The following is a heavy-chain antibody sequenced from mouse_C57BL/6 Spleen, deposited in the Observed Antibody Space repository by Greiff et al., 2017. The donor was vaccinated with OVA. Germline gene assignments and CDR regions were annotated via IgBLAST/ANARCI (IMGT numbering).Heavy chain of an antibody. V-gene: IGHV1-82*01. J-gene: IGHJ3*01. CDR1: GYAFSSSW. Sequence: VQLQQSGPELVKPGASVKISCKASGYAFSSSWMNWVKQRPGKGLEWIGRIYPGDGDTNYNGKFKGKATLTADKSSSTAYMQLSSLTSEDSAVYFCARSHDYDLWFAYWGQGTLVTVSA. D-gene: IGHD2-4*01. CDR3: ARSHDYDLWFAY. CDR2: IYPGDGDT.